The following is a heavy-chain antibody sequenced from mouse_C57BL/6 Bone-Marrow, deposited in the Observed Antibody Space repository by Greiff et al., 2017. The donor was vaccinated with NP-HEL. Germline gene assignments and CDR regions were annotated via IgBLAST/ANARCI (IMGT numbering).Heavy chain of an antibody. CDR3: ARYDGYSWYFDV. CDR2: IHPNSGST. Sequence: QVQLQQPGAELVKPGASVKLSCKASGYTFTSYWMHWVKQRPGQGLEWIGMIHPNSGSTNYNEKFKSNATLTVDKSYSTAYIQLSILTSEDSAVYYCARYDGYSWYFDVWGTGTTVTVSS. J-gene: IGHJ1*03. V-gene: IGHV1-64*01. CDR1: GYTFTSYW. D-gene: IGHD2-3*01.